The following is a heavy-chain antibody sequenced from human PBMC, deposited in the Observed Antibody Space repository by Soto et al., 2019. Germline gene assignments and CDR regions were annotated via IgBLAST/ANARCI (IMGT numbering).Heavy chain of an antibody. CDR1: GFTFSSYG. V-gene: IGHV3-30*03. CDR2: ISYDGSNK. Sequence: LRLSCAASGFTFSSYGMHWVRQAPGKGLEWVAVISYDGSNKYYADSVKGRFTISRDNSKNTLYLQMNSLRAEDTAVYYCARTVVPAANYYYYGMDVWGQGTTVTVSS. D-gene: IGHD2-2*01. J-gene: IGHJ6*02. CDR3: ARTVVPAANYYYYGMDV.